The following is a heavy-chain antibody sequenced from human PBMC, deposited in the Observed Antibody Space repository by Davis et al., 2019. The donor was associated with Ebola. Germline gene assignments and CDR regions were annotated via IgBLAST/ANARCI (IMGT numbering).Heavy chain of an antibody. D-gene: IGHD3-16*01. CDR3: ARDRPYYDPSAYHPFGAFDV. V-gene: IGHV3-21*01. Sequence: SAKGRFTISRDNAKNSLFLQMNSLRAEDTAVYYCARDRPYYDPSAYHPFGAFDVWGLGTMVSVSS. J-gene: IGHJ3*01.